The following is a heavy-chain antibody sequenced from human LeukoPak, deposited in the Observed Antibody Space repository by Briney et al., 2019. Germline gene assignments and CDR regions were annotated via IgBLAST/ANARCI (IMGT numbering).Heavy chain of an antibody. CDR1: GFTFSSYS. V-gene: IGHV3-21*01. CDR3: ARSHDYGDYVLGY. CDR2: ISSSSSYI. D-gene: IGHD4-17*01. Sequence: GGSLRLSCAASGFTFSSYSMNWVRQAPGKGLEWVSSISSSSSYIYYADSVKGRFTISRDNAKNSLYLQMNSLRAEDTAVYCCARSHDYGDYVLGYWGQGTLVTVSS. J-gene: IGHJ4*02.